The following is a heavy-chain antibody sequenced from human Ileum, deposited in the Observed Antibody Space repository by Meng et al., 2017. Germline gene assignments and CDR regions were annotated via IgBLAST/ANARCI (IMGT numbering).Heavy chain of an antibody. Sequence: QVQLQESGPGVVKPSGTLSLTCAVSCDSITNTNWWNWVRQPPGKGLEWIGEVYHSGSTNYNPSLQSRVTISIDKSKNQFSLNLTSVTVADTAVYYCARGGLTLERRPLDYWGQGTLVTVSS. CDR3: ARGGLTLERRPLDY. V-gene: IGHV4-4*02. J-gene: IGHJ4*02. D-gene: IGHD1-1*01. CDR1: CDSITNTNW. CDR2: VYHSGST.